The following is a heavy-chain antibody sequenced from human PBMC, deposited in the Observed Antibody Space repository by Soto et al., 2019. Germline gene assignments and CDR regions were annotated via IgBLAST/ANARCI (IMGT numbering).Heavy chain of an antibody. J-gene: IGHJ4*02. CDR1: GFSLTTSGVG. CDR3: PHRPIYGSGSHFDY. D-gene: IGHD3-10*01. CDR2: IYWDDDK. Sequence: QITLKESGPTLVKPTQTLTLTCTFSGFSLTTSGVGVGWIRQPPGKALEWLALIYWDDDKRYSPSLESRLTVTNDTSKNQVVLTMTNMDPVDTATYYCPHRPIYGSGSHFDYWGQGTLVTVSS. V-gene: IGHV2-5*02.